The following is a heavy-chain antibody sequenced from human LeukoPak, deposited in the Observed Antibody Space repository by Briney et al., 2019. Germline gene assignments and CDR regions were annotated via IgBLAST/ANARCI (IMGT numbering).Heavy chain of an antibody. CDR2: ISPSGGST. V-gene: IGHV1-46*01. D-gene: IGHD5-18*01. J-gene: IGHJ5*02. CDR3: ARDMIQLSGGPASWFDP. CDR1: GYTFTGYY. Sequence: ASVKVSCKASGYTFTGYYMHWVRQAPGQGLEWMGIISPSGGSTSYAQKFQGRVTMTRDTSTSTVYMELSSLRSEDTAVYYCARDMIQLSGGPASWFDPWGQGTLVTVSS.